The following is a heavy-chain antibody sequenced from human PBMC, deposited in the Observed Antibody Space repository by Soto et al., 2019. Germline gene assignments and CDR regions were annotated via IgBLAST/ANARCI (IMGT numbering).Heavy chain of an antibody. CDR3: ARQRYSSVWAPFDF. CDR2: IFYSGST. V-gene: IGHV4-39*01. D-gene: IGHD6-19*01. Sequence: QVQLQESGPGLVKPSETLSLTCIVSGGSISSNSHFWGWIRQPPGKGLEWIGSIFYSGSTHYNPARKSRVTMSEDTSKNQFSVSLSSVTAADTAVYYCARQRYSSVWAPFDFWGQGTLVTVSS. J-gene: IGHJ4*02. CDR1: GGSISSNSHF.